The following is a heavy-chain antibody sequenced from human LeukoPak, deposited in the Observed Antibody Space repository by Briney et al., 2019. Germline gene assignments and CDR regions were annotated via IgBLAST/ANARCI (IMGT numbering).Heavy chain of an antibody. CDR2: ISYDGSNK. D-gene: IGHD6-19*01. CDR3: PRGLSSSCWSTIHV. J-gene: IGHJ4*02. V-gene: IGHV3-30-3*01. Sequence: PGRSLRLSCAASGFTFSSYAMHWVRQAPGNGLEWVAVISYDGSNKYYADSVKGRFTISRDNSKNTLYLQMNSLRAEDTAVYYCPRGLSSSCWSTIHVWGQGTLVTVSS. CDR1: GFTFSSYA.